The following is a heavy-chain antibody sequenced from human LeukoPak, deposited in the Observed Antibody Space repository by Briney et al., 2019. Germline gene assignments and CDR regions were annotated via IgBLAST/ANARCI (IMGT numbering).Heavy chain of an antibody. CDR1: GYTFTSYD. CDR3: ARTYYDSSGYYIGYFDY. Sequence: ASVKVSCKASGYTFTSYDINWVRQATGQGLEWMGWMNPNSGNTGYAQKFQGRVTMTRNTSISTAYMELSSLRSEDTAVYYCARTYYDSSGYYIGYFDYWGQGTLVTVSS. V-gene: IGHV1-8*01. CDR2: MNPNSGNT. J-gene: IGHJ4*02. D-gene: IGHD3-22*01.